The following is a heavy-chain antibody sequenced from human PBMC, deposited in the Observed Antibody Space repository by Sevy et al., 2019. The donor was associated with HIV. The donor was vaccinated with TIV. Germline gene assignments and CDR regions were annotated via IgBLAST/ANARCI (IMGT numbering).Heavy chain of an antibody. CDR3: ARSQYYYDRAGPPGYYFDY. J-gene: IGHJ4*02. CDR2: INPNSGGA. D-gene: IGHD3-22*01. CDR1: GYSFTAYS. Sequence: ASVKVSCKTSGYSFTAYSIRWVRQAPGQGLEWMGWINPNSGGANYAQKFQDRVTLTRDTSINTAYMVLSSLRSDDTALYYCARSQYYYDRAGPPGYYFDYWAQGTLVTVSS. V-gene: IGHV1-2*02.